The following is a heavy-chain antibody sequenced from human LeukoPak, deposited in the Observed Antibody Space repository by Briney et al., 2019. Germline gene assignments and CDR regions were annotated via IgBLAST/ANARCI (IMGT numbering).Heavy chain of an antibody. CDR1: GCTFSSGSNF. Sequence: PSQTLSLTCTASGCTFSSGSNFWSWIRQPAGKGLEWIGRIYTNGIPNYSPSLKTRITISLDTSKNQYSLKMNSVTAADTALDYCARGSSYYMDVWGKGTTVTVSS. D-gene: IGHD3-10*01. V-gene: IGHV4-61*02. J-gene: IGHJ6*03. CDR2: IYTNGIP. CDR3: ARGSSYYMDV.